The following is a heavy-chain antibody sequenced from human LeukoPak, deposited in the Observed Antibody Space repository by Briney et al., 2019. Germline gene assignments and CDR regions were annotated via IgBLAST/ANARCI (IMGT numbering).Heavy chain of an antibody. CDR2: INPNSGGT. D-gene: IGHD5-12*01. V-gene: IGHV1-2*02. Sequence: ASVKVSCKASGYTFTGYYMHWVRQAPGQGLEWMGWINPNSGGTNYAQKFQGRVTMTRDTSISTAYMELSRLRSDDTAVYYCARDGRGYSGYDGEVFWFDPWGQGTLVTVSS. CDR3: ARDGRGYSGYDGEVFWFDP. CDR1: GYTFTGYY. J-gene: IGHJ5*02.